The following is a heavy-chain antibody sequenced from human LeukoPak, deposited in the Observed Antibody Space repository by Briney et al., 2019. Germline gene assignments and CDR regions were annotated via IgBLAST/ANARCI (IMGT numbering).Heavy chain of an antibody. V-gene: IGHV4-59*08. CDR1: GGSISSYY. CDR3: ASIPTHYYDSSGAFNI. J-gene: IGHJ3*02. D-gene: IGHD3-22*01. Sequence: SETLSLTCTVSGGSISSYYWSWIRQPPGKGLEWIGYIYYSGSTNYNPSLKSRVTISVDTSKNQFSLKLSSVTAADTAVYYCASIPTHYYDSSGAFNIWGQGTMVTVSS. CDR2: IYYSGST.